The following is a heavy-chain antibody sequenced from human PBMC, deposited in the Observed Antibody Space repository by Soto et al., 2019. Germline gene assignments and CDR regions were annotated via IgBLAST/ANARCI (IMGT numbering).Heavy chain of an antibody. J-gene: IGHJ6*03. CDR2: IYYSGST. V-gene: IGHV4-59*08. CDR3: ARLDYYYYMDV. Sequence: SETLSLTCTVSGRSISSYYWTWIRQPPGKGLEWIGYIYYSGSTNYNPSVKSRVTIAVDTSKNQFSLKLSSVTAADTAVYYCARLDYYYYMDVWGKGTTVTVSS. CDR1: GRSISSYY.